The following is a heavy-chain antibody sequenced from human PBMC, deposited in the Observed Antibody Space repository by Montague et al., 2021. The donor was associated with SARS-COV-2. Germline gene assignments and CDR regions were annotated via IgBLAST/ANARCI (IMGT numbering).Heavy chain of an antibody. D-gene: IGHD3-22*01. J-gene: IGHJ5*02. CDR1: GDSVISDKYY. V-gene: IGHV4-61*03. CDR2: IYDSGST. CDR3: VKGSGYP. Sequence: SETLSLTCTVTGDSVISDKYYWSWIRQPPGKGLEWIGFIYDSGSTSYNPSLHSRVTITIDTSKNHFSLNLMSVTPADTAVYYCVKGSGYPWGQGTLVTVSS.